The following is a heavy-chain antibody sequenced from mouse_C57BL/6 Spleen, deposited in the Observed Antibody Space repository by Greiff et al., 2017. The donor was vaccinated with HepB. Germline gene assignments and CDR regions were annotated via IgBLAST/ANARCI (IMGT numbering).Heavy chain of an antibody. J-gene: IGHJ4*01. CDR3: ARSAYYSNYAMDY. V-gene: IGHV2-9-1*01. Sequence: QVQLKQSGPGLVAPSQSLSITCTVSGFSFTSYAISWVRQPPGKGLEWLGVIWTGGGTNYNSALKSRLSISKDNSKSQVFLKMNSLQTDDTARYYCARSAYYSNYAMDYWGQGTSVTVSS. D-gene: IGHD2-5*01. CDR2: IWTGGGT. CDR1: GFSFTSYA.